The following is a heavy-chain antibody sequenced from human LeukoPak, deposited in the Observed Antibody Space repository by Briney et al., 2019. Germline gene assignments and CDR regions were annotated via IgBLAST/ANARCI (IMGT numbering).Heavy chain of an antibody. Sequence: GSLRLSCAPSGFTFSSYWMHWVRQAPGKGLVWVSRINTDGSTITYADSVKGRFTISRDNAKNTLYLQMNSVRGEDTAVYFCARERKSSTSMDYWGQGTLVTVSS. J-gene: IGHJ4*02. V-gene: IGHV3-74*01. D-gene: IGHD2-2*01. CDR1: GFTFSSYW. CDR2: INTDGSTI. CDR3: ARERKSSTSMDY.